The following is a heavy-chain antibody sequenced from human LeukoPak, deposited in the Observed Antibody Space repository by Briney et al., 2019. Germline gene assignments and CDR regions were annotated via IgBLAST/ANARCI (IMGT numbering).Heavy chain of an antibody. J-gene: IGHJ4*02. CDR2: IRSKAKSYAT. CDR1: GFTFSDSP. Sequence: PGGSLRLSCAASGFTFSDSPMHWVRQASGKGLEWVGRIRSKAKSYATAYAASVKGRFTISRDDSKNTAYLQMNSLKTEDTAVYYCSLERAETGEIDYWGQGTLVTVSS. V-gene: IGHV3-73*01. D-gene: IGHD1-1*01. CDR3: SLERAETGEIDY.